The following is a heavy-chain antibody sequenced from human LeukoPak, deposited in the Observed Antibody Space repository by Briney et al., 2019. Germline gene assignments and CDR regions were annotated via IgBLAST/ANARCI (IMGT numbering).Heavy chain of an antibody. D-gene: IGHD6-13*01. CDR1: GFTVSSNE. V-gene: IGHV4-34*08. Sequence: GSLRLSCAASGFTVSSNEMSWIRQPPGKGLEWIGEINHSGSTNYNPSLKSRVTISVDTSKNQFSLKLSSVTAADTAVYYCATSPGIAAAGTNWFDPWGQGTLVTVSS. CDR3: ATSPGIAAAGTNWFDP. CDR2: INHSGST. J-gene: IGHJ5*02.